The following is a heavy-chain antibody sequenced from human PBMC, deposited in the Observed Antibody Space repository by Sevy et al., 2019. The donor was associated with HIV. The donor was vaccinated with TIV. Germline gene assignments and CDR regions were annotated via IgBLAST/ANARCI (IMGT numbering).Heavy chain of an antibody. CDR1: GYTFTSYD. J-gene: IGHJ6*02. CDR3: ARLYYYDSSGYYYYYYYGMDV. V-gene: IGHV1-8*01. Sequence: ASVKVSCKASGYTFTSYDINWVRQATGQGLEWMGWMNPNSGNTGYAQKFQGRVTMTRNTSISTAYMELRSLRSEDTAVYYCARLYYYDSSGYYYYYYYGMDVWGQGTTVTVSS. D-gene: IGHD3-22*01. CDR2: MNPNSGNT.